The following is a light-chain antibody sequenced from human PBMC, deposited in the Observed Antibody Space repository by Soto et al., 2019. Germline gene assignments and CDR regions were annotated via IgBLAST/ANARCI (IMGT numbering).Light chain of an antibody. V-gene: IGKV1-5*03. J-gene: IGKJ1*01. Sequence: IQMTQSPSTLSASVGDRVTITCRASQSISSWLAWYQQKPGKARKLLIYKAYSLESGVPSRFSGSGSGANFTLTISSLQPEDSATYICQQSHVTPRTFGLGTQVDIK. CDR1: QSISSW. CDR2: KAY. CDR3: QQSHVTPRT.